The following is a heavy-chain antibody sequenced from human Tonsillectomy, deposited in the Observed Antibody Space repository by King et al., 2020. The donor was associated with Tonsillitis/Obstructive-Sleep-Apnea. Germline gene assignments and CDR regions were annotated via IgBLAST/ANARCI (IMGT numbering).Heavy chain of an antibody. CDR2: IYYSGST. Sequence: QLQESGPGLVKPSETLSLTCTVSGGSISSSSYYWGWIRQPPGKGLEWIGSIYYSGSTYYNPSLKSRVTISVDTSKNQFSLRLSSVTAADTAGYYCARADYGDYGYAFDIWGQGTMVTVSS. V-gene: IGHV4-39*01. J-gene: IGHJ3*02. CDR3: ARADYGDYGYAFDI. CDR1: GGSISSSSYY. D-gene: IGHD4-17*01.